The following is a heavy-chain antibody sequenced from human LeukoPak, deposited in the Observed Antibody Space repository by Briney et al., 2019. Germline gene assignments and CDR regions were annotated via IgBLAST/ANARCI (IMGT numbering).Heavy chain of an antibody. CDR3: ASGRGYSYGYYSPSYYGMDV. D-gene: IGHD5-18*01. CDR1: GFTFSSYA. Sequence: GGSLRLSCAASGFTFSSYAMSWVRQAPGKGLEWVSAISGSGGSTYYADSVKGRFTISRDNSKNTLYLQMNSLRAEDTAVYYCASGRGYSYGYYSPSYYGMDVWGQGTTVTVSS. CDR2: ISGSGGST. V-gene: IGHV3-23*01. J-gene: IGHJ6*02.